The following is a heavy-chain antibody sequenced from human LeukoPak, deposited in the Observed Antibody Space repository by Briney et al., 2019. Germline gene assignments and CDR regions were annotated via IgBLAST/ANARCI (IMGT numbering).Heavy chain of an antibody. CDR1: GYTFTSYG. J-gene: IGHJ6*03. CDR3: AREVSTAGPYYYYYYYMDV. V-gene: IGHV1-18*01. Sequence: GASVKVSCKASGYTFTSYGISWERQAPGQGLEWMGWISAYNGNTDYAQKLQGRVTMTTDTSTSTAYMELRSLRSDDTAVYYCAREVSTAGPYYYYYYYMDVWGKGTTVTVSS. CDR2: ISAYNGNT. D-gene: IGHD6-13*01.